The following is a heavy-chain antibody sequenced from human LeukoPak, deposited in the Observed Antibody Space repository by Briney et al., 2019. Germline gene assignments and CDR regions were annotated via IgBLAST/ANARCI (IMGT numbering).Heavy chain of an antibody. V-gene: IGHV1-69*13. CDR2: IIPIFGTA. CDR3: ARGPFHVVVPAAMNY. Sequence: GASVKVSCKASGGTLSSYAISWVRQAPGQGLEWMGGIIPIFGTANYAQKFQGRVTITADESTSTAYMELSSLRSEDTAVYYCARGPFHVVVPAAMNYWGQGTLVTVSS. D-gene: IGHD2-2*01. CDR1: GGTLSSYA. J-gene: IGHJ4*02.